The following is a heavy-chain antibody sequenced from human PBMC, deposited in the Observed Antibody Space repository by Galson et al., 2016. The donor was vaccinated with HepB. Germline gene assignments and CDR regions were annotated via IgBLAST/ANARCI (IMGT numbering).Heavy chain of an antibody. CDR1: GFTFSSYE. Sequence: SLRLSCAASGFTFSSYEMDWVRQAPGKGLEWVSYINGGGTTIHYADSVKGRFTISRDNTKNSLFLQMNSLRAEDTAVYYCARDGRVSSGLDYWGQGALVTVSS. J-gene: IGHJ4*02. D-gene: IGHD6-19*01. V-gene: IGHV3-48*03. CDR2: INGGGTTI. CDR3: ARDGRVSSGLDY.